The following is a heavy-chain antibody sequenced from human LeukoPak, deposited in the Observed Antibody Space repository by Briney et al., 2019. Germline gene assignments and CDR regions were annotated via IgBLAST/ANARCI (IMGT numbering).Heavy chain of an antibody. Sequence: KSSETLSLTCTVSGVSISDIDYFWGWIRQPPGKGLEWIGSIFHSGATYYNPSLKSRVTLSVDTSKNKFFLEVTSVTAADTAFYYCARLRLRAYYPVDSWGQGTLVTVSS. V-gene: IGHV4-39*01. J-gene: IGHJ4*02. D-gene: IGHD3-22*01. CDR1: GVSISDIDYF. CDR3: ARLRLRAYYPVDS. CDR2: IFHSGAT.